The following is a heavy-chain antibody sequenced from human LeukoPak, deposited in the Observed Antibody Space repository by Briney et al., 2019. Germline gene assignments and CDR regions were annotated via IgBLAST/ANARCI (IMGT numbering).Heavy chain of an antibody. CDR1: GFTVSSNY. Sequence: GGSLRLSCVASGFTVSSNYMSWVRQAPGKGLEWVSVIYSGGSTYYADSVKGRFTISRDNSKNTLYLQMNSLRAEDTAVYYCASGSGSYRTPYYYMDVWGTGTTVTFSS. CDR3: ASGSGSYRTPYYYMDV. CDR2: IYSGGST. D-gene: IGHD3-10*01. J-gene: IGHJ6*03. V-gene: IGHV3-53*01.